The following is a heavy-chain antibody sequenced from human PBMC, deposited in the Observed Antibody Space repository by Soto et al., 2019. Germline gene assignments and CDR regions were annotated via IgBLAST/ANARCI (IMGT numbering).Heavy chain of an antibody. J-gene: IGHJ4*02. CDR1: GFTFGNYG. V-gene: IGHV3-33*01. Sequence: QVQLVESGGGVVQPGRSLRLSCAASGFTFGNYGMHWVRQAPGKGLEWVAVTWYEGSNKYYADSVKRRFTISRDNSKNTLYLQMNSLRAEDTAVYYCARDLADFGDYVQYYFDYWGQGTLVTVSS. CDR2: TWYEGSNK. CDR3: ARDLADFGDYVQYYFDY. D-gene: IGHD4-17*01.